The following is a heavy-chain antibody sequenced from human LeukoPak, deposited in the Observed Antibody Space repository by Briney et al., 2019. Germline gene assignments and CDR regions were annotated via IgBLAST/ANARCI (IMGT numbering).Heavy chain of an antibody. CDR1: GYSISSGYY. CDR3: ARPQGATAMVAFHI. D-gene: IGHD2-2*01. J-gene: IGHJ3*02. CDR2: VYHSGST. V-gene: IGHV4-38-2*01. Sequence: PSETLPLTCAVSGYSISSGYYWGWIRPPPGKGLEWIGSVYHSGSTFYNPSLKSRVTISADTSKNQFSLTLTSVTAADTAVYYCARPQGATAMVAFHIWGQGTMVTVSS.